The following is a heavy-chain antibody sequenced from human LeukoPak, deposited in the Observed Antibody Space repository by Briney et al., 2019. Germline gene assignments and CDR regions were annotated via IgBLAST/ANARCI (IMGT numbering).Heavy chain of an antibody. Sequence: ASVKVSCKASGYTFTGHYMHWVRQAPGQGLEWMGRINPNSGGTNYAQKFQGRVTMTRDTSISTAYMELSRLRSDDTAVYYCARLRPNSSGYYLVAFDIWGQGTMVTVSS. D-gene: IGHD3-22*01. J-gene: IGHJ3*02. CDR3: ARLRPNSSGYYLVAFDI. V-gene: IGHV1-2*06. CDR1: GYTFTGHY. CDR2: INPNSGGT.